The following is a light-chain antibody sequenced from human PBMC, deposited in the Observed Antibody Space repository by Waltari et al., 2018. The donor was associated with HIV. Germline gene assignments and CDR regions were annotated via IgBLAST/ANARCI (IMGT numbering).Light chain of an antibody. CDR2: KDT. V-gene: IGLV3-25*03. CDR1: TFPKQY. CDR3: LSTDNSGSFVV. Sequence: SFELTQPPSVSVSPGQTARITCSGDTFPKQYHSWNQQKPGQAPVMVIFKDTERPSGIPERFSGSSSGTTVTLTITAVQAEDEAVYYCLSTDNSGSFVVFGGGTKLTVL. J-gene: IGLJ2*01.